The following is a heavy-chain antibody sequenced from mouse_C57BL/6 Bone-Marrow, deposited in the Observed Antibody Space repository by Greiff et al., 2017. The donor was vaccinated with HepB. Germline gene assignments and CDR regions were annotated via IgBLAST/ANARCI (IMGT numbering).Heavy chain of an antibody. D-gene: IGHD2-10*02. J-gene: IGHJ3*01. CDR2: IDPETGGT. V-gene: IGHV1-15*01. Sequence: QVQLQQSGAELVRPGASVTLSCKASGYTFTDYEMHWVKQTPVHGLEWIGAIDPETGGTAYNQKFKGKAILTADKSSSTAYMELRSLTSEDSAVYYCTKRYGNSFAYWGQGTLVTVSA. CDR3: TKRYGNSFAY. CDR1: GYTFTDYE.